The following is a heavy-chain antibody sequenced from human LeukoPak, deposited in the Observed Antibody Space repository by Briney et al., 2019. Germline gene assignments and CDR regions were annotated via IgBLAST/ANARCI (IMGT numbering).Heavy chain of an antibody. J-gene: IGHJ4*02. CDR2: INPNSGGT. Sequence: ASVKVSCRASGYTFTVYFMHWVRQAPGQGLEWMGYINPNSGGTQYAQKFQGRVTMTRDTSISIAYMQLSSLRAEDTAIYYCARAAGDKAANARFDYWGQGTLVTVSP. CDR3: ARAAGDKAANARFDY. CDR1: GYTFTVYF. V-gene: IGHV1-2*02. D-gene: IGHD4-23*01.